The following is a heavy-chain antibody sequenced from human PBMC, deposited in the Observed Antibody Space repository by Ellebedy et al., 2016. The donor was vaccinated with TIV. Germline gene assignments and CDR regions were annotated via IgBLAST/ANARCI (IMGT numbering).Heavy chain of an antibody. CDR3: ARFLYGDFVQYFDS. CDR2: IRWDDDK. Sequence: SGPTLVXPTPTLTLTCAFSGFSLSTSGMCVSWIRQPPGKAPEWLALIRWDDDKYFSTSLRTRLTISKDTSKDQVVLTMTNMEPVDTGTYYCARFLYGDFVQYFDSWGQGKLVTVSS. J-gene: IGHJ4*02. D-gene: IGHD4-17*01. CDR1: GFSLSTSGMC. V-gene: IGHV2-70*01.